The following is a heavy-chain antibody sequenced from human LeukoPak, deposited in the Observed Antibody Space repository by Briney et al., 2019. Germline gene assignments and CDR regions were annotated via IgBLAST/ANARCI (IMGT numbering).Heavy chain of an antibody. D-gene: IGHD2-2*01. CDR1: GGSVSNYY. J-gene: IGHJ4*02. CDR3: ARDRENIVLVPGAKRKTWYFDY. Sequence: KSSETLSLTCTVSGGSVSNYYWSWIRQSPGKGLEWIGYIYYTETSYNPSLKSRVTISADTSKNQFSLKLSSVTAADTAVYYCARDRENIVLVPGAKRKTWYFDYWGQGTLVTVSS. V-gene: IGHV4-59*02. CDR2: IYYTET.